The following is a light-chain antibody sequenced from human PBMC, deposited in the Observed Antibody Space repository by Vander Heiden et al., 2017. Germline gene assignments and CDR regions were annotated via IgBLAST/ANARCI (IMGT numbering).Light chain of an antibody. V-gene: IGKV1-8*01. Sequence: AIQLTQSPSSLSASTGDRVTITCRASQGISSYLAWYQQKPGKAPKLLIYAASTLQSGVPSRFSGSGSGTAFTLTISCLQSEDFATYYCQQAYSYPNTFGQGTKLXIK. J-gene: IGKJ2*01. CDR1: QGISSY. CDR2: AAS. CDR3: QQAYSYPNT.